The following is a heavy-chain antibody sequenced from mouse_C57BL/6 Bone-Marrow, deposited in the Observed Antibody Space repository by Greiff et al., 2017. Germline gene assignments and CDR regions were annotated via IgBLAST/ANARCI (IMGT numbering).Heavy chain of an antibody. D-gene: IGHD2-4*01. Sequence: QVQLQQPGAVLVKPGASVKLSCKASGYTFTSYWMQWVKQRPGQGLEWIGEIDPSDSYPNYNQKFKGKATLTVDTSSSTAYMQLSSLTSEDSAVXYCAREYDYDSAWFAYWGQGTLVTVSA. CDR1: GYTFTSYW. V-gene: IGHV1-50*01. CDR3: AREYDYDSAWFAY. J-gene: IGHJ3*01. CDR2: IDPSDSYP.